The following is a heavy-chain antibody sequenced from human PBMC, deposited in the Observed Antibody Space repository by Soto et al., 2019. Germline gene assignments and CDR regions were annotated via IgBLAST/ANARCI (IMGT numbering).Heavy chain of an antibody. D-gene: IGHD3-16*01. CDR3: AREEGGYYNGMDV. CDR1: GGSISSGGYS. V-gene: IGHV4-30-2*05. J-gene: IGHJ6*02. Sequence: PSETLSLTCAVSGGSISSGGYSWSWIRQPPGKGLEWIGYIYHSGGTYYNPSLKSRVIISVDTSNNQFSLKLSSVTAADTAVYYCAREEGGYYNGMDVWGQGTTVTVSS. CDR2: IYHSGGT.